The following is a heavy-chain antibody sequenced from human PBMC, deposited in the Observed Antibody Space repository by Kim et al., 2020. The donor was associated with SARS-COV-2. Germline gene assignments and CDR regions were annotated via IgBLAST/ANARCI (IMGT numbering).Heavy chain of an antibody. CDR2: ISSSSSFI. J-gene: IGHJ6*02. D-gene: IGHD6-13*01. CDR1: EFTFSTYS. V-gene: IGHV3-21*01. CDR3: ARDDSLRAAAGTVGYYYGMDV. Sequence: GGSLRLSCAASEFTFSTYSMNWVRQAPGKGLEWVSSISSSSSFIYYADSVKGRFTISRDNAKNSLYLQMNSLRAEDTAVYYCARDDSLRAAAGTVGYYYGMDVWGQGTTVTVSS.